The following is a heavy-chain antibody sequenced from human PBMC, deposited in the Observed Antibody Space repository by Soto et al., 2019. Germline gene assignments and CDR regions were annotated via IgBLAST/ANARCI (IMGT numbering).Heavy chain of an antibody. CDR1: GFTFSSYS. V-gene: IGHV3-48*02. Sequence: EVQLVESGGGLVQPGGSLRLSCAASGFTFSSYSMNWVRQAPGKGLEWVSYISSSSSTIYYADSVKGRFTISRDNAKNSLYLQVNSLGDEDTAVYYCARDRSAAYWDFDYWGQGTLVAVSS. CDR2: ISSSSSTI. J-gene: IGHJ4*02. D-gene: IGHD6-13*01. CDR3: ARDRSAAYWDFDY.